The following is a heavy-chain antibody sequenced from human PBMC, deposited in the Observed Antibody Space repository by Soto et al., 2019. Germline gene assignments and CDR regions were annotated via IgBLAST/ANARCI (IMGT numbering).Heavy chain of an antibody. J-gene: IGHJ6*02. CDR1: GGSFSGYY. CDR3: ARRTPRGAATPYYYYYGMDV. CDR2: INHSGST. V-gene: IGHV4-34*01. Sequence: SETLSLTCAVYGGSFSGYYWSWIRQPPGKGLEWIGEINHSGSTNYNPSLKSRVTIAVDTSKNQFSLKLSSVTAAETAVYYCARRTPRGAATPYYYYYGMDVWGQGTTVTVSS. D-gene: IGHD2-15*01.